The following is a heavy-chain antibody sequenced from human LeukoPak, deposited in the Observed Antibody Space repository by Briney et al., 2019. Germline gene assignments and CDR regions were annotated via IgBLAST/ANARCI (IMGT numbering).Heavy chain of an antibody. Sequence: PSETLSLTCAVYGGSFSGYYWSWIRQPPGKGLEWIGEVNYSGSTNYNPSLKSRVTISVDTSKNQFSLKLSSVTAADTAVYYCARSVIYSSSYIDYWGQGTLVTVSS. D-gene: IGHD6-13*01. J-gene: IGHJ4*02. CDR2: VNYSGST. V-gene: IGHV4-34*01. CDR1: GGSFSGYY. CDR3: ARSVIYSSSYIDY.